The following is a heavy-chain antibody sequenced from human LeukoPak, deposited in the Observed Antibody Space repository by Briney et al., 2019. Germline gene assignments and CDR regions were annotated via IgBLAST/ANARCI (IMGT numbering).Heavy chain of an antibody. D-gene: IGHD6-19*01. J-gene: IGHJ4*02. CDR3: AKDDLAVAGTPFDY. Sequence: GGSLRLSCGASGFTFSNYGMLWVRQAPGEGLEWVAFIRYDGSNKYYADSVKGRFTISRDNSKNTLHLQMNSLRAEDTAVYYCAKDDLAVAGTPFDYWGQGTLVTVSS. V-gene: IGHV3-30*02. CDR1: GFTFSNYG. CDR2: IRYDGSNK.